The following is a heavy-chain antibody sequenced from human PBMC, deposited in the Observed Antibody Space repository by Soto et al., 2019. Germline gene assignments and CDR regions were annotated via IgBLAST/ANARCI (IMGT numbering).Heavy chain of an antibody. V-gene: IGHV3-53*01. Sequence: GSLRLSCAASGFTVNSNYMTWVRQAPGKGLEWVSVIYSGGTTDYADSVKGRFTISRDTSKNTLSLQMNSLRAEDTAVYYCARGFNYGYFDYWGQGTPVTVSS. CDR1: GFTVNSNY. CDR3: ARGFNYGYFDY. D-gene: IGHD5-18*01. J-gene: IGHJ4*02. CDR2: IYSGGTT.